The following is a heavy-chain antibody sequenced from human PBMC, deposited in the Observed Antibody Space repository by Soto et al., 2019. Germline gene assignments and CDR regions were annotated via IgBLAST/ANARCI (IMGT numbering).Heavy chain of an antibody. CDR3: ALNHCAGGGCDARDY. Sequence: VQLQESGPGLVKPSQTLSLTCAVSDESVTSPGNYWNWIRQRPDTGLEWIGYISSGGSPFYNPSLQRRFSLSLDTANNIFSLTLNSVTAADTAVYYCALNHCAGGGCDARDYWGQGTRVTVSS. V-gene: IGHV4-31*11. CDR1: DESVTSPGNY. J-gene: IGHJ1*01. D-gene: IGHD5-12*01. CDR2: ISSGGSP.